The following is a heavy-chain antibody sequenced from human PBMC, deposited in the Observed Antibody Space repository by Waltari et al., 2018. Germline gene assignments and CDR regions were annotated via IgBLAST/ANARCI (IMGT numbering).Heavy chain of an antibody. CDR2: IYYSGST. D-gene: IGHD3-10*01. Sequence: QVQLQESGPGLVKPSETLSLTCTVSGGSISSYYWSWIRQPPGKGLEWIGYIYYSGSTNYNPSLKSRVTISVDTSKNQFSLKLSSVTAADTAVYYCARYYYGSGSERKGYYYYGMDVWGQGTTVTVSS. CDR1: GGSISSYY. CDR3: ARYYYGSGSERKGYYYYGMDV. J-gene: IGHJ6*02. V-gene: IGHV4-59*01.